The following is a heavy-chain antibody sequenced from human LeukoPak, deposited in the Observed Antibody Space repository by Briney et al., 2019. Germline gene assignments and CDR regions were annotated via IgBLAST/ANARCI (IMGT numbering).Heavy chain of an antibody. V-gene: IGHV4-59*11. J-gene: IGHJ4*02. CDR1: GGSLSSHY. CDR2: IYSSGST. D-gene: IGHD4-23*01. Sequence: SETLSLTCTISGGSLSSHYWTWARQPPGKGLEWIGYIYSSGSTNYNPSLKSRVTISIDTSKNQFSLNLSSVTAADTAVYYCAGGGGAGLADWGQGTLVTVSS. CDR3: AGGGGAGLAD.